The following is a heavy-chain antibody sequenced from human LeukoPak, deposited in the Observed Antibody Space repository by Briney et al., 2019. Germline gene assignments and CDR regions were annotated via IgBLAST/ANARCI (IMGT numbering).Heavy chain of an antibody. Sequence: GGSLRLSCAASQFTFTTYAMSWVRQASGRGLEWVSSIGDSGVPTYYADSVKGRFTISRDNSQNTLYLQMNSLGAGDTAVYYCAKVATWTYFDSWGQGTLVTVSS. CDR2: IGDSGVPT. CDR1: QFTFTTYA. CDR3: AKVATWTYFDS. V-gene: IGHV3-23*01. D-gene: IGHD3/OR15-3a*01. J-gene: IGHJ4*02.